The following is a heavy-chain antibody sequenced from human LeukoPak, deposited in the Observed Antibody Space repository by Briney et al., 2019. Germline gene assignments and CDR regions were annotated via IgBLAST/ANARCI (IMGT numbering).Heavy chain of an antibody. J-gene: IGHJ4*02. D-gene: IGHD6-6*01. CDR1: GGSISSSSYY. CDR3: ARGGLIAARPVDY. CDR2: IYYSGST. V-gene: IGHV4-39*07. Sequence: SETLSLTCTVSGGSISSSSYYWGWIRQPPGKGLEWIGSIYYSGSTYYNPSLKSRVTISVDTSKNQFSLKLSSVTAADTAVYYCARGGLIAARPVDYWGQGTLVTVSS.